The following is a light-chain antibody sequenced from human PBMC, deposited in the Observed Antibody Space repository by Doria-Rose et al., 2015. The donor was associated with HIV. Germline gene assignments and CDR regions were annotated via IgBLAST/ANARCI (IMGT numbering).Light chain of an antibody. CDR3: NSRDNSGNHVV. CDR2: GKS. CDR1: SLRSYY. Sequence: SSELTQDPAVSVALGQTVRITCQGDSLRSYYATWYQQKPGQAPVLVICGKSSRASGIPDRFSGSSSGNTASLTITGAQAEDEADYYCNSRDNSGNHVVFGGGTKLTVL. J-gene: IGLJ2*01. V-gene: IGLV3-19*01.